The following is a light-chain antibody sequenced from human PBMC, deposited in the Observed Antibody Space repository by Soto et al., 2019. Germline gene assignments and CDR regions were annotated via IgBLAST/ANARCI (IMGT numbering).Light chain of an antibody. J-gene: IGKJ2*01. CDR3: QQRSDWQYT. CDR1: QRITSY. CDR2: DAT. Sequence: EVVLTQSPATLSLSPGERATLSCRASQRITSYLAWYQQRPGQAPRLLMYDATNRASGVPARFSGSKSGTDFTLTISSLQPEDFEVYFCQQRSDWQYTFGQGTKVDIK. V-gene: IGKV3-11*01.